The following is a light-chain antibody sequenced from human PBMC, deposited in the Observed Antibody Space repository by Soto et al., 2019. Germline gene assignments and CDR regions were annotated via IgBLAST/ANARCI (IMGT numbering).Light chain of an antibody. CDR2: DAS. CDR3: QQSDDLPYA. V-gene: IGKV1-33*01. J-gene: IGKJ2*01. Sequence: IQMTQSPSLLSASVGDRVTITCQATQDLRKYLNWYQQTPGKAPKLLIYDASSLETGVPPRFSGSGSGTYFTFTISSLQPEDLSTYYCQQSDDLPYAFGQGTKLEIK. CDR1: QDLRKY.